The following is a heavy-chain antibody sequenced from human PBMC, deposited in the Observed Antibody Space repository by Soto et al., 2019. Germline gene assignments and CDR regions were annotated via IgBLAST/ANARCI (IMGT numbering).Heavy chain of an antibody. CDR2: ISGSGGST. D-gene: IGHD5-18*01. J-gene: IGHJ4*02. Sequence: GGSLRLSCAASGFTFSSYAMSWVRQAPGKGLEWVSAISGSGGSTYYADSVKGRFTISRDNSKNTLYLQMNSLRAEDTAVYYCAKPLSWIQLWSDFDYWGQGTLVTVSS. CDR1: GFTFSSYA. V-gene: IGHV3-23*01. CDR3: AKPLSWIQLWSDFDY.